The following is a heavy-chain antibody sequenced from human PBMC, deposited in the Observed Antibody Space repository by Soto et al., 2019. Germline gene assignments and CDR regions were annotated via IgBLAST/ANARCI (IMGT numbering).Heavy chain of an antibody. CDR1: GGSISRYY. Sequence: QVQLQESGPGLVKPSETLSLTCTVSGGSISRYYWSWIRQPPGKGLEWIGYIYYSGSTNYNPSLMSRVPISVDKSKNQFSLKLSSVTAADPAVYYCARRGAYYYGSGSSYYYYYYMDVWGKGNTVTVSS. CDR3: ARRGAYYYGSGSSYYYYYYMDV. D-gene: IGHD3-10*01. CDR2: IYYSGST. J-gene: IGHJ6*03. V-gene: IGHV4-59*08.